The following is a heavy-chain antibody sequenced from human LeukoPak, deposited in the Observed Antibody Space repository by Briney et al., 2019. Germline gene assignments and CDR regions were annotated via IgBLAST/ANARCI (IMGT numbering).Heavy chain of an antibody. J-gene: IGHJ3*02. V-gene: IGHV1-24*01. D-gene: IGHD4-17*01. CDR3: ATGITVTTDNDAFDI. CDR2: FDPEDGET. CDR1: GYTLTELS. Sequence: ASVKVSCKVSGYTLTELSMHWVRQAPGKGLEWMGGFDPEDGETIYAQKFQGRVTMTEDTSTDTAYMELSSLRSEDTAVYYCATGITVTTDNDAFDIWGQGTMVTVSS.